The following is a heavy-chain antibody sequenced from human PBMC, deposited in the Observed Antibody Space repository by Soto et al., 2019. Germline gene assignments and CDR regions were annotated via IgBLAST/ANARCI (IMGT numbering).Heavy chain of an antibody. CDR2: IYYSGST. J-gene: IGHJ4*02. D-gene: IGHD3-10*01. CDR1: GGSFIGYY. V-gene: IGHV4-59*01. Sequence: PSETLSLTCAFYGGSFIGYYWIWIRQPPGKGLEWIGYIYYSGSTNYNPSLKSRVTISVDTSKNQFSLKLSSVTAADTAVYYCARVTMVRGVIPMYYFDYWGQGTLVTVSS. CDR3: ARVTMVRGVIPMYYFDY.